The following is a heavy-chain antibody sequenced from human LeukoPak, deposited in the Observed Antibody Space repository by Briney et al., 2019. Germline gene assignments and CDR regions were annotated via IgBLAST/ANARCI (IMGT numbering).Heavy chain of an antibody. CDR1: GYTFTGYY. Sequence: ASVKVSCKASGYTFTGYYMHWVRQAPGQGLEWMGRINPNSGGTNYAQKFQGRVTMTRDTSISTAYMELGRLRSDDTAVYYCATLFTYGSGSYGFDYWGQGTLVTVSS. CDR3: ATLFTYGSGSYGFDY. J-gene: IGHJ4*02. CDR2: INPNSGGT. D-gene: IGHD3-10*01. V-gene: IGHV1-2*06.